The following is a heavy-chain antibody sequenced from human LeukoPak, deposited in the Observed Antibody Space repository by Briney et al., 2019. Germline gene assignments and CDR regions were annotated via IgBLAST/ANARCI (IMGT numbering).Heavy chain of an antibody. CDR1: GYTFIDYY. CDR2: INPNSGAP. CDR3: ARFHRSSWETSDH. D-gene: IGHD6-13*01. V-gene: IGHV1-2*02. J-gene: IGHJ4*02. Sequence: ASVNVSCKASGYTFIDYYLHWLRPAPGQGLAWMGWINPNSGAPNYAQKFQGGVTMTRDTSISTVYMELSSLRSDDTAVYYCARFHRSSWETSDHWGQGTLATAPS.